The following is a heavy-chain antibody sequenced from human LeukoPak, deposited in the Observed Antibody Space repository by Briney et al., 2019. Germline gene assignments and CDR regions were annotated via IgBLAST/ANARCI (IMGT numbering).Heavy chain of an antibody. CDR3: AKSLMIVVLNSFDY. CDR2: ISYDGSNK. D-gene: IGHD3-22*01. CDR1: GFTVSNNF. V-gene: IGHV3-30*18. Sequence: GGSLRLSCAASGFTVSNNFMSWVRQAPGKGLEWVALISYDGSNKYYADSVKGRFTISRDNSKNTLYLQMNSLRAEDTAVYSCAKSLMIVVLNSFDYWGQGTLVTVSS. J-gene: IGHJ4*02.